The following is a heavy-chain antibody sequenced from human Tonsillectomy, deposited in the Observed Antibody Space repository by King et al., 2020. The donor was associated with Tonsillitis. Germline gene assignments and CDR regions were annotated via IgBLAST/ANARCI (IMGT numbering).Heavy chain of an antibody. Sequence: VQLVESGGGVVQAGRSLRLSCAASGFTFSSYAMHWVRQAPGKGLEWVAVTSNDGTNKYHADSVKGRLIISRDNSKNTLYLQMNSLRAEDTVVYYCARVRKRYGGYDAFDIWGQGTMVTVSS. J-gene: IGHJ3*02. V-gene: IGHV3-30*04. CDR2: TSNDGTNK. CDR1: GFTFSSYA. CDR3: ARVRKRYGGYDAFDI. D-gene: IGHD5-12*01.